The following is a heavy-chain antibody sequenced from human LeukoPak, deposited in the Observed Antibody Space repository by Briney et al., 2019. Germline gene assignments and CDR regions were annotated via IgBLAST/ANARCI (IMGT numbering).Heavy chain of an antibody. V-gene: IGHV4-59*08. Sequence: PSETLSLTCTVSGGSMSSYYWSWVRQPPGKGLEWVGYIYYSGSTNYNPSLKSRVTISIETSKNQLSLRLSSVTAADTAVYYCARSYSSSWYSSFDIWGHGTMVTVSS. J-gene: IGHJ3*02. CDR3: ARSYSSSWYSSFDI. CDR1: GGSMSSYY. D-gene: IGHD6-13*01. CDR2: IYYSGST.